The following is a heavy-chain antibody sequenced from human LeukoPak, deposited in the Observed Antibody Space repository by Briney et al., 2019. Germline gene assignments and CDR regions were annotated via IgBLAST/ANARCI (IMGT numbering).Heavy chain of an antibody. CDR2: IKSKADGGTT. Sequence: GGSLRLSCAAPGFTFSSYSMSWVRQAPGKGLEWVGRIKSKADGGTTDYAAPVKGRFTISRDDSKNTLYLQRNSLKAEDTAVYYCARPRGSGSFDAFDIWGQGTMVTVSS. J-gene: IGHJ3*02. D-gene: IGHD3-10*01. CDR1: GFTFSSYS. CDR3: ARPRGSGSFDAFDI. V-gene: IGHV3-15*01.